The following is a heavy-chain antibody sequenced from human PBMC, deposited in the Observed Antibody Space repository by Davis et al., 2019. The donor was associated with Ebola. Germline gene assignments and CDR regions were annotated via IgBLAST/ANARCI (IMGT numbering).Heavy chain of an antibody. J-gene: IGHJ6*02. CDR2: IYYSGST. CDR3: ARARIAVAGQKGYYYYYYGMDV. D-gene: IGHD6-19*01. Sequence: GSLRLSCTVSGGSISSYYWSWIRQPPGKGLEWIGYIYYSGSTNYNHSLTSRVTISVDTSKNQFSLKLSSVTAADTAVYYCARARIAVAGQKGYYYYYYGMDVWDQGTTVTVSS. V-gene: IGHV4-59*12. CDR1: GGSISSYY.